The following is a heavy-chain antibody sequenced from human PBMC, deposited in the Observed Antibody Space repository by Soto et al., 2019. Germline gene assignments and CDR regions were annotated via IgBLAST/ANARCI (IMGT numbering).Heavy chain of an antibody. D-gene: IGHD3-10*01. CDR1: GYTFTSYG. CDR3: ASGWFGEFVYQFDY. CDR2: ISAYNGNT. J-gene: IGHJ4*02. V-gene: IGHV1-18*01. Sequence: QVQLVQSGAEVKKPGASVKVSCMPSGYTFTSYGITWVRQAPGQGLEWMGWISAYNGNTNYAQKFQGRVTMTTDTSTSTAYMELRSLGSDDTAVSYCASGWFGEFVYQFDYWGQGTLVTVSS.